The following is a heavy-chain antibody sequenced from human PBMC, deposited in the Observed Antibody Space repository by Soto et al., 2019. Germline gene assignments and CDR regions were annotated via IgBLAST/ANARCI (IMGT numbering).Heavy chain of an antibody. CDR3: AKARAQYYDFWSGYPVDY. D-gene: IGHD3-3*01. Sequence: PGGSLRLSCAVSGFYFSNYAMSWVRQAPGKGLEWVSAISGSGGSTYYADSVKGRFTISRDNSKNTLYLQMNSLRAEDTAVYYCAKARAQYYDFWSGYPVDYWGQGTLVTVSS. J-gene: IGHJ4*02. CDR1: GFYFSNYA. V-gene: IGHV3-23*01. CDR2: ISGSGGST.